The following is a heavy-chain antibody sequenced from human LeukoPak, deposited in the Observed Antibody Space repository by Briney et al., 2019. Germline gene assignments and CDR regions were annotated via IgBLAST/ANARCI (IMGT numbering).Heavy chain of an antibody. V-gene: IGHV1-69*13. CDR2: IIPIFGTA. CDR3: AGYGMDV. Sequence: ASVKVSCKASGYIFTYYYMHWVRQAPGQGLEWMGGIIPIFGTANYAQKFQGRVTITADESTSTAYIELSSLRSEDTAVYYCAGYGMDVWGQGTTVTVSS. J-gene: IGHJ6*02. CDR1: GYIFTYYY.